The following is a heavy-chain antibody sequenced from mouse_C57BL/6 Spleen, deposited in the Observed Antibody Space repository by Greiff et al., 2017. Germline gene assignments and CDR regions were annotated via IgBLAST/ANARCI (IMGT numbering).Heavy chain of an antibody. J-gene: IGHJ2*01. CDR3: AREAGYALDY. V-gene: IGHV3-6*01. CDR1: GYSITSGYY. CDR2: ISYDGSN. D-gene: IGHD3-1*01. Sequence: ESGPGLVKPSQSLSLTCSVTGYSITSGYYWNWIRQFPGNKLEWMGYISYDGSNNYNPSLKNRISITRDTSKNQFFLKLNSVTTEDTATYYCAREAGYALDYWGQGTTLTVSS.